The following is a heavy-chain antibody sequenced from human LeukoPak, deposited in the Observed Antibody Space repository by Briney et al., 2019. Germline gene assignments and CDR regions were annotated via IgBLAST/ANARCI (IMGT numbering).Heavy chain of an antibody. J-gene: IGHJ4*02. D-gene: IGHD1-26*01. CDR3: VRVEGALSSPVDY. Sequence: PGGSLRLSCAASGFTFSDYYMSWIRQAPGKGLEWVSYISSSGSTIYYADSVKGRFTISRDNAKNSLYLQMNSLRAEDTAVYYCVRVEGALSSPVDYWGQGTLVTVSS. CDR1: GFTFSDYY. V-gene: IGHV3-11*01. CDR2: ISSSGSTI.